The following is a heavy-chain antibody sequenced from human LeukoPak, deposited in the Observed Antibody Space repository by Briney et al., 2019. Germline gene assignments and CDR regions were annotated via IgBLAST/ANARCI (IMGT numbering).Heavy chain of an antibody. CDR2: INQDGSQK. CDR1: GFTFSIYW. J-gene: IGHJ4*02. Sequence: GGSLRLSCAASGFTFSIYWMSWVRQAPGKGLEWVANINQDGSQKYYVGSVKGRFTISTDNAKNSLYLQMNSLRAEDTAVYYCARLELGAYYDSSGHLWGQGTLVTVSS. CDR3: ARLELGAYYDSSGHL. D-gene: IGHD3-22*01. V-gene: IGHV3-7*01.